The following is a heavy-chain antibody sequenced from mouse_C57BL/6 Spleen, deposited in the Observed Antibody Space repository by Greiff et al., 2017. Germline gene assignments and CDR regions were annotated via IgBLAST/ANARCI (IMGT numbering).Heavy chain of an antibody. V-gene: IGHV5-16*01. CDR2: INYDGSIT. J-gene: IGHJ2*01. CDR3: ARDRGTTENYFDY. D-gene: IGHD1-1*01. CDR1: GFTFSDYY. Sequence: EVQLVESEGGLVQPGSSMKLSCTASGFTFSDYYMAWVRQVPEKGLEWVANINYDGSITYYLDSLKSRFIISRDNAKNILYLQMSSLKSEDTATYYCARDRGTTENYFDYWGQGTTLTVSS.